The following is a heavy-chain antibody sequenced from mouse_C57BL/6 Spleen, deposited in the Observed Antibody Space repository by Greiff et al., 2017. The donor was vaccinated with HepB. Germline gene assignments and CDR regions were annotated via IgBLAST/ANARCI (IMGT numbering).Heavy chain of an antibody. CDR2: INPSSGYT. J-gene: IGHJ2*01. V-gene: IGHV1-7*01. D-gene: IGHD3-2*02. CDR1: GYTFTSYW. CDR3: ASQGTAQGYYFDY. Sequence: QVQLQQSGAELAKPGASVKLSCKASGYTFTSYWMHWVKQRPGQGLEWIGYINPSSGYTKYNQKFKDKATLTADKSSITAYMQLSSLTYEDSAVYYCASQGTAQGYYFDYWGQGTTLTVSS.